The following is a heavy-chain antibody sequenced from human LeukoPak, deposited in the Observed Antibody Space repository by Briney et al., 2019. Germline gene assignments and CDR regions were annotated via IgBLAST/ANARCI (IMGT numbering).Heavy chain of an antibody. CDR3: SRASGWHFDY. CDR2: IYYTGST. V-gene: IGHV4-59*01. CDR1: GGSISSYY. D-gene: IGHD6-19*01. J-gene: IGHJ4*02. Sequence: SETLSLTCTVAGGSISSYYWSWIRQPPGKGLEWIGYIYYTGSTNYNPSLKSRVTISVDTSNNQFSLKLSSLTAAYTAVYYCSRASGWHFDYWGQGTLVTVSS.